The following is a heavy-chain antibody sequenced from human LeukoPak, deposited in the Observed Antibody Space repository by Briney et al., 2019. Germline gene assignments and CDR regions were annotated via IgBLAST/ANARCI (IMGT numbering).Heavy chain of an antibody. V-gene: IGHV3-33*03. CDR1: GFTFSSYG. CDR3: AKDSVLGRYDFWSGYFDY. Sequence: PGGSLRLSCAASGFTFSSYGMHWVRQAPGKGLEWVAVIWYDGSNKYYADSVKGRFTISRDNAKNSLYLQMNSLRAEDMALYYCAKDSVLGRYDFWSGYFDYWGQGTLVTVSS. J-gene: IGHJ4*02. D-gene: IGHD3-3*01. CDR2: IWYDGSNK.